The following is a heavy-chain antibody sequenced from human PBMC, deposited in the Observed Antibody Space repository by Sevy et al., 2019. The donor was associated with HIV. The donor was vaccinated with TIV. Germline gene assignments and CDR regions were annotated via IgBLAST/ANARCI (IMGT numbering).Heavy chain of an antibody. CDR2: ISYDGSNK. CDR3: ARGMMVRGVIIYGDY. J-gene: IGHJ4*02. Sequence: GGSLRLSCAASGFTFSSYAMHWVRQAPGKGLEWVAVISYDGSNKYYADSVKGRFIISRDNSKNTLYLQMNSLRAEDTAVYYCARGMMVRGVIIYGDYWGQRTLVTVSS. D-gene: IGHD3-10*01. CDR1: GFTFSSYA. V-gene: IGHV3-30-3*01.